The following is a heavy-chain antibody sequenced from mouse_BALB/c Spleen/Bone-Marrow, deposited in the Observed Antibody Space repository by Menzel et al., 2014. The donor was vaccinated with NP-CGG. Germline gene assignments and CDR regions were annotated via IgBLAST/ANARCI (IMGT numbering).Heavy chain of an antibody. CDR2: INPDSSTI. J-gene: IGHJ4*01. CDR1: GFDFSRYW. CDR3: ARPDYGSAMDY. Sequence: EVKLMESGGGLVQPGGSLKLSCAASGFDFSRYWMSWVRPAPGKGLEWIGEINPDSSTINYTPSLKDKFIISRDNAKNTLYLQMSKVRSEDTALYYCARPDYGSAMDYWGQGTSVTVSS. D-gene: IGHD1-1*01. V-gene: IGHV4-1*02.